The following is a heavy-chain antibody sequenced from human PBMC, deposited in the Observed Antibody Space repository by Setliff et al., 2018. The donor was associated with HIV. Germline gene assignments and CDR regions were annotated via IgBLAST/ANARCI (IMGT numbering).Heavy chain of an antibody. Sequence: PGGSLRLSCAASGFTFSDYWMHWVRQAPGKGLEWVSTIGGSGSSTFYADSVKGRFTISRDNSKNTLCLQMNSLRAEDTAVYYCARSVIGYYYYGMDVWGQGTLVTVSS. CDR3: ARSVIGYYYYGMDV. D-gene: IGHD3-10*01. V-gene: IGHV3-NL1*01. J-gene: IGHJ6*02. CDR2: IGGSGSST. CDR1: GFTFSDYW.